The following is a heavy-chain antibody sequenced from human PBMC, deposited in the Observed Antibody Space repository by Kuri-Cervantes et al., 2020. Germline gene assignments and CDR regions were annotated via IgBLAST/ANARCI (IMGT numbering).Heavy chain of an antibody. CDR3: ARTKYQLLQGVWFDP. D-gene: IGHD2-2*01. V-gene: IGHV4-59*01. CDR1: GGSFSGYY. J-gene: IGHJ5*02. CDR2: IYYSGST. Sequence: ESLKISCAVYGGSFSGYYWSWIRQPPGKGLEWIGYIYYSGSTNYNPSLKSRVTISVDTSKNQFSLKLSSVTAADTAVYYCARTKYQLLQGVWFDPWGQGTLVTVSS.